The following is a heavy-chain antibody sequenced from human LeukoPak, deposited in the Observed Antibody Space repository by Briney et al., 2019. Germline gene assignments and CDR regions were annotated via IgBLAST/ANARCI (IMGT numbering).Heavy chain of an antibody. D-gene: IGHD2-2*01. CDR3: AKGVEYCSSTSCFFIDY. V-gene: IGHV3-23*01. Sequence: GGSLRLSCAASGFTFSSYGMSWVRQAPGKELEWVSAISGSGGSTYYADSVKDRFTISRDNSKNTLYLQMNSLRAEDTAVYYCAKGVEYCSSTSCFFIDYWGQGTLVAVSS. J-gene: IGHJ4*02. CDR1: GFTFSSYG. CDR2: ISGSGGST.